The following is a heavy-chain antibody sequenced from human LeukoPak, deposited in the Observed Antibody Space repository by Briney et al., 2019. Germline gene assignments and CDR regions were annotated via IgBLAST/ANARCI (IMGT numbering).Heavy chain of an antibody. D-gene: IGHD3-10*01. J-gene: IGHJ4*02. V-gene: IGHV3-11*03. Sequence: PGGSLRLSCAASGFTFSDYYMSWIRQAPGKGLEWVSYISSSSSYTNYADSVKGRFTISRDNAKNSLYLQMNILRAEDTAVYYCARVYGSGSYSVYWGQGTLVTVSS. CDR1: GFTFSDYY. CDR3: ARVYGSGSYSVY. CDR2: ISSSSSYT.